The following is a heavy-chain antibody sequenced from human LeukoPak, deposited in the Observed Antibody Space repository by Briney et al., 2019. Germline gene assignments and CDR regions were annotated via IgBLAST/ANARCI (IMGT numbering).Heavy chain of an antibody. V-gene: IGHV5-10-1*01. Sequence: SCKASGYSFTSYWISWVRQMPGKGLELMGRIDPSDCYTNYSPSIQGHVTISADKSISTAYLQWSSLKASDTDMYYCARLVSSSWLCYYDYWGQGTLVIVSA. J-gene: IGHJ4*02. CDR2: IDPSDCYT. CDR1: GYSFTSYW. D-gene: IGHD6-13*01. CDR3: ARLVSSSWLCYYDY.